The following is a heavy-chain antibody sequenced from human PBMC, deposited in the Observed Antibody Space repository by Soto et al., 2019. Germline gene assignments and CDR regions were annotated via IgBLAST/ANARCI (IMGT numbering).Heavy chain of an antibody. CDR1: GFTFSTTG. J-gene: IGHJ5*02. CDR2: ISHDGGAT. CDR3: AKDLYGAGGYNYFDP. V-gene: IGHV3-30*18. D-gene: IGHD3-10*01. Sequence: QVQLVESGGGVVQPGRSLRLSCVASGFTFSTTGMHWVRQVPGKGLEWVAMISHDGGATYYADSVKGRFTISRDTSKSTLYLQMNSLWPEDTAVYHCAKDLYGAGGYNYFDPWGQGTLVTASS.